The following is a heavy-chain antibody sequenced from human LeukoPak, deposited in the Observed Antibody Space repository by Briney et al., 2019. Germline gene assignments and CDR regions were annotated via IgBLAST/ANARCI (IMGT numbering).Heavy chain of an antibody. CDR3: ARGPVISSWLFDY. Sequence: TLSLTCTVSGGSISSGGYYWSWIRQHPGKGLEWIGYIYYSGSTYYNPSLKSRVTISVDTSKNQFSLKLCSVTAADTAVYYCARGPVISSWLFDYWGQGTLVTVSS. V-gene: IGHV4-31*03. CDR1: GGSISSGGYY. D-gene: IGHD6-13*01. CDR2: IYYSGST. J-gene: IGHJ4*02.